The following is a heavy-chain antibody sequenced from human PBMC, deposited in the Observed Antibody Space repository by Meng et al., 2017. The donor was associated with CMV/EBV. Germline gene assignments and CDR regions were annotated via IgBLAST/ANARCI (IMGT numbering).Heavy chain of an antibody. D-gene: IGHD2-2*01. Sequence: GSLRLSCSVSGESINNSRSYWGWIRQSPGTGLEWIASIFHTGNTFYNPSLKSRVTISVDTSKNQFSLKLSSVTAADTAVYYCAGRQYQLLLNWGQGTLVTVSS. V-gene: IGHV4-39*07. CDR3: AGRQYQLLLN. CDR2: IFHTGNT. J-gene: IGHJ4*02. CDR1: GESINNSRSY.